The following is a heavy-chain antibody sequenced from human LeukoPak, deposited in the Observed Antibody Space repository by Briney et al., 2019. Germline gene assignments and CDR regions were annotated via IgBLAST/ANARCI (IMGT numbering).Heavy chain of an antibody. D-gene: IGHD3-9*01. CDR3: AITHYDILTGYHKYMGV. CDR2: INHGGST. V-gene: IGHV4-34*01. Sequence: SETLSLTCVDYGGSFSGYYCSWILQTPGNGLEWIGEINHGGSTSYNPSLKSRLTISVGSANNHFSLRVTSVTAADTAVYYCAITHYDILTGYHKYMGVWGKGTTVTISS. CDR1: GGSFSGYY. J-gene: IGHJ6*03.